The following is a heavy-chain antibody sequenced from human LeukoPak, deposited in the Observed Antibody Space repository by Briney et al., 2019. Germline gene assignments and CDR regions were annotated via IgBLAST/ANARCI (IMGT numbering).Heavy chain of an antibody. Sequence: GGSLRLSCAASGFTFSSYGMHWVRQAPGKGLEGVAFLRYGGSNKYYADSVKGRFTISRDNSKNTLYLQMNSLRAEDTAVYYCARDHAYSSGWYALRYFQHWGQGTLVTVSS. D-gene: IGHD6-19*01. J-gene: IGHJ1*01. CDR1: GFTFSSYG. CDR2: LRYGGSNK. V-gene: IGHV3-30*02. CDR3: ARDHAYSSGWYALRYFQH.